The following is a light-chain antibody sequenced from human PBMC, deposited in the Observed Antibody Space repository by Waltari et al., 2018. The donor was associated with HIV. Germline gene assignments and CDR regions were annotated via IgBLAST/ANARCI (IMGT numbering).Light chain of an antibody. V-gene: IGKV1-33*01. Sequence: DIQMTQSPSSLSASVGDRVTITCQASQDISTYLNWYQQKPGKAPKLLSYDASNLETGVPSRFSGSGSGTDFTFTISSLQPEDIATYYCQQYDTLLTFGGGTKVEIK. CDR1: QDISTY. CDR3: QQYDTLLT. J-gene: IGKJ4*01. CDR2: DAS.